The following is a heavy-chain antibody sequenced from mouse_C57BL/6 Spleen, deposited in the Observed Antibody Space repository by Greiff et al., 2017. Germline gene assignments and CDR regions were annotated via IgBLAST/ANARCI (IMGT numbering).Heavy chain of an antibody. Sequence: VQLQQSGPGLVQPSQSLSITCTVSGFSLTSYGVHWVRQSPGKGLEWLGVIWRGGSTDYNAAFISRLSISKDNSKSQFFFKMTSLQADDTARYYCARDSSRGASMDYWGQGTSVTVSS. CDR1: GFSLTSYG. CDR3: ARDSSRGASMDY. V-gene: IGHV2-2*01. D-gene: IGHD3-2*02. CDR2: IWRGGST. J-gene: IGHJ4*01.